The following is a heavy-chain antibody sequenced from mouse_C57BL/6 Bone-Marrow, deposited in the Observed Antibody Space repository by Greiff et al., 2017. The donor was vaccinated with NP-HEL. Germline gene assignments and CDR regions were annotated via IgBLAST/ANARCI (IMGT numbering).Heavy chain of an antibody. D-gene: IGHD1-1*01. CDR1: GFTFSDYG. CDR2: ISNLAYSI. Sequence: EVMLVESGGGLVQPGGSLKLSCAASGFTFSDYGMAWVRQAPRKGPEWVAFISNLAYSIYYADTVTGRFTISIENAKNTLYLEMSSLRSEDTAMYYCARVRDIGSSYYLDYWGQGTTLTVSS. J-gene: IGHJ2*01. CDR3: ARVRDIGSSYYLDY. V-gene: IGHV5-15*01.